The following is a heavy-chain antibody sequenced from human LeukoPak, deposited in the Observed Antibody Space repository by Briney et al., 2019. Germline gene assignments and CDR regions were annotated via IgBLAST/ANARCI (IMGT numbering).Heavy chain of an antibody. D-gene: IGHD4-23*01. CDR3: ARSTYGCNSDY. Sequence: GGSLRLSCAASGFTFSSYSMNWVRQAPGKGLEWVSYISSSSSTIYYADSVKGRFTISRDNAKNSLYLQTNSLRAEDTAVYYCARSTYGCNSDYWGQGTLVTVSS. CDR2: ISSSSSTI. CDR1: GFTFSSYS. J-gene: IGHJ4*02. V-gene: IGHV3-48*01.